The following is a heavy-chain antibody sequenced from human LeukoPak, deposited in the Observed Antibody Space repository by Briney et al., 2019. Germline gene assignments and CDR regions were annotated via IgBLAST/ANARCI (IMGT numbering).Heavy chain of an antibody. CDR3: ARVELIAAAATADY. Sequence: GASVKVSCKASGYTFTSYAISWVRQAPGPGLEWMGWISGYNGNTIYAQRLQGRVTMTTDTSTTTVYMELRSLRSDDTAVYYCARVELIAAAATADYWGQGTLVTVSS. V-gene: IGHV1-18*01. J-gene: IGHJ4*02. D-gene: IGHD6-13*01. CDR1: GYTFTSYA. CDR2: ISGYNGNT.